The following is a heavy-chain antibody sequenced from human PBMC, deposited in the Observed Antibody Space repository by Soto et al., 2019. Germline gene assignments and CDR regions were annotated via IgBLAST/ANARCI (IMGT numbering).Heavy chain of an antibody. CDR3: VRDRRSNFQLPRFDY. Sequence: GASVKVSCKASGYTFTSFGFSWVRQAPGQGLEWMGWISAYNGDTNYAQSLQDRVIMTTDKSTTTAYMELRSLRFDDTAVYYCVRDRRSNFQLPRFDYWGQGTLVTVSS. V-gene: IGHV1-18*01. CDR2: ISAYNGDT. D-gene: IGHD2-2*01. J-gene: IGHJ4*02. CDR1: GYTFTSFG.